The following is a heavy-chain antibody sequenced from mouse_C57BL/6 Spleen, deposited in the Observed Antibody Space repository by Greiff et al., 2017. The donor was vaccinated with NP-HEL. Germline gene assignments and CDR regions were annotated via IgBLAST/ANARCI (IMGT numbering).Heavy chain of an antibody. J-gene: IGHJ4*01. V-gene: IGHV1-64*01. CDR3: ASDITTDYYAMDY. CDR1: GYTFTSYW. CDR2: IHPNSGST. D-gene: IGHD1-1*01. Sequence: VQLQQPGAELVKPGASVKLSCKASGYTFTSYWMHWVKQRPGQGLEWIGMIHPNSGSTNYNEKFKSKATLTVDKSSSTAYMQLSSLTSEDSAVYYCASDITTDYYAMDYWGQGTSVTVSS.